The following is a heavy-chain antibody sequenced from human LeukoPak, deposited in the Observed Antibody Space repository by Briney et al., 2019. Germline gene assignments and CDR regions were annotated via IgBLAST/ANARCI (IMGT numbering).Heavy chain of an antibody. D-gene: IGHD5-18*01. CDR1: GVSISSYY. CDR3: ARVTDPRYSYFDP. J-gene: IGHJ5*02. CDR2: IYASGSI. V-gene: IGHV4-4*07. Sequence: SETLSLTCTVSGVSISSYYWSWIRQPAGKGLEWIGRIYASGSINYNPSLKSRVTMSVDTSKKQLSLKLTSVTAADTAVYYCARVTDPRYSYFDPWGQGTLVTVSS.